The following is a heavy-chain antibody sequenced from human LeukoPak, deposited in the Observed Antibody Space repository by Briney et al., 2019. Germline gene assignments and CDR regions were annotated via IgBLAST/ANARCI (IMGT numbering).Heavy chain of an antibody. V-gene: IGHV3-21*01. CDR2: ISSSSSHI. CDR1: GFTFSSYS. Sequence: GGSLRLSCAASGFTFSSYSMNWVRQAPGKGLEWVSSISSSSSHIYYADSVKGRFTISRDNAKNSLYLQMNSLRAEDTAVYYCARVSGSGSDFDYWGQGTLVTVSS. CDR3: ARVSGSGSDFDY. D-gene: IGHD3-10*01. J-gene: IGHJ4*02.